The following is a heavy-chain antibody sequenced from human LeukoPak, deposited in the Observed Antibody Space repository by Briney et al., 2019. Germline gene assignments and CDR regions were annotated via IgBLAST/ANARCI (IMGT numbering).Heavy chain of an antibody. CDR2: MIPNSGNT. CDR3: AREALYYGSGRDYYYYYMDV. J-gene: IGHJ6*03. CDR1: GYTFTSYD. V-gene: IGHV1-8*01. D-gene: IGHD3-10*01. Sequence: ASVKVSCKASGYTFTSYDINWVRQATGQGLEWMGWMIPNSGNTGYAQKFQGRVTMTRNTSISTAYMELSSLRSEDTAVYYCAREALYYGSGRDYYYYYMDVWGKGTTVTISS.